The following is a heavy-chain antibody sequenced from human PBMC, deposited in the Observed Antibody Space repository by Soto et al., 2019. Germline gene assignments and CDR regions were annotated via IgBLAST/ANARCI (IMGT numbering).Heavy chain of an antibody. J-gene: IGHJ4*02. CDR1: GFTFSSYG. V-gene: IGHV3-33*01. D-gene: IGHD6-13*01. Sequence: GGSLRLSCAASGFTFSSYGMHWVRQAPGKGLEWVAVIWYDGSNKYYADSVKGRFTISRDNSKNTLYLQMNSLRAEDTAVYYCARDREEAAAGILYYFDYWGQGTLVTVSS. CDR3: ARDREEAAAGILYYFDY. CDR2: IWYDGSNK.